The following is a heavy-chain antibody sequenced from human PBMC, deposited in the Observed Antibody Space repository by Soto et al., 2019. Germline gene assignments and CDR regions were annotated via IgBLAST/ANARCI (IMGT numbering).Heavy chain of an antibody. Sequence: SETLSLTCAVSGGSISSGGYSWSWIRQPPGKGLQWIGYIHYSGSTKYNPSLKSRVTISVDTSKNQFSLKLSSVTAADTAVYYCARDMAYYDFWSGAYYYYYGMDVWGQGTTVPSP. J-gene: IGHJ6*02. CDR1: GGSISSGGYS. D-gene: IGHD3-3*01. CDR2: IHYSGST. CDR3: ARDMAYYDFWSGAYYYYYGMDV. V-gene: IGHV4-61*08.